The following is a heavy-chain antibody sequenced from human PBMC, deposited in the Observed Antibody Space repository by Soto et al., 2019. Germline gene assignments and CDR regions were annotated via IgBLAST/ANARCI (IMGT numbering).Heavy chain of an antibody. CDR1: GYTFTDYD. CDR3: EVTTGY. J-gene: IGHJ1*01. D-gene: IGHD3-9*01. V-gene: IGHV1-8*01. Sequence: GASVKVSCKTSGYTFTDYDINWVRQAPGQGLEWMGWVSPDSGNAGYAQQFQGRVSMTSDTSTSTVYMELTSLRSEDTAVYFCEVTTGYWG. CDR2: VSPDSGNA.